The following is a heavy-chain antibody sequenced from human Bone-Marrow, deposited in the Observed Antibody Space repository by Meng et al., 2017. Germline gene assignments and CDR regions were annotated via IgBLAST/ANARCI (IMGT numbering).Heavy chain of an antibody. CDR1: GGSFSGYY. CDR3: RLAYCMGDCVDY. D-gene: IGHD2-21*01. CDR2: INHSGST. J-gene: IGHJ4*02. V-gene: IGHV4-34*01. Sequence: QVQLQQWGAGLLKPSETLSLTCAVYGGSFSGYYWSWIRQPPGKGLEWLGQINHSGSTNDNPSLKSRVTISIDTSRNQLSLKLSSVTAADTAVYYCRLAYCMGDCVDYWGQGTLVTVSS.